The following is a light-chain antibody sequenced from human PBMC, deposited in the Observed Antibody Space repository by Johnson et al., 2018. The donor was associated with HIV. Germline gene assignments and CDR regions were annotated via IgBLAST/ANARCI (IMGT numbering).Light chain of an antibody. Sequence: QSVLTQPPSVSAAPGQKVTISCSGSSSNIGNNYVSWHQHLPGTAPKLLIYDNDKRPSGIPDRISGSKSGTSATLGITGLQTGDEADYYCGTWDGSLRAGFFGTGTKVTVL. J-gene: IGLJ1*01. CDR3: GTWDGSLRAGF. V-gene: IGLV1-51*01. CDR2: DND. CDR1: SSNIGNNY.